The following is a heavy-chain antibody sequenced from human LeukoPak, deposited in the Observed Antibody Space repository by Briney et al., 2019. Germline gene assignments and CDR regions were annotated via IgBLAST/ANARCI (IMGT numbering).Heavy chain of an antibody. CDR2: IYYSGST. D-gene: IGHD2-21*02. J-gene: IGHJ4*02. CDR1: GGSISSSSYY. V-gene: IGHV4-39*01. CDR3: AKPPLGGVTGNFDY. Sequence: SETLSLTCTVSGGSISSSSYYWGWIRQPPGKGLEWIGSIYYSGSTYYNPSLKSRVTISVDTSKNQFSLKLSSVTAADTAVYYCAKPPLGGVTGNFDYWGQGTLVTVSS.